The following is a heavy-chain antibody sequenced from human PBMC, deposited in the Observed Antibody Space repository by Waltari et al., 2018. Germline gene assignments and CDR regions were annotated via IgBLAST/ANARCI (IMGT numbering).Heavy chain of an antibody. J-gene: IGHJ6*02. CDR2: ISYDGSNK. Sequence: QAQLVESGGGVVQPGRSLRLSCAASGFPFSSTALEWVRQAPGKGLEGVAIISYDGSNKYYADSVKGRFTISRDNSKNTLYLEMNSLRAEDTAVYYCAKEVYYGLDVWGRGTTVTVSS. CDR3: AKEVYYGLDV. CDR1: GFPFSSTA. V-gene: IGHV3-30*18.